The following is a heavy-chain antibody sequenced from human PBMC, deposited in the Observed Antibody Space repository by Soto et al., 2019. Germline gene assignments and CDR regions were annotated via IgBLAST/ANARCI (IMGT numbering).Heavy chain of an antibody. CDR3: ARGRYYYDGSGPVGY. D-gene: IGHD3-22*01. Sequence: GASVKVSCKASGGTFSSYAISWVRQAPGQGLEWMGGIIPIFGTANYAQKFQGRVTITADESTSTAYMELSSLRSEDTAVYYCARGRYYYDGSGPVGYWGQGTLVTVSS. CDR1: GGTFSSYA. CDR2: IIPIFGTA. V-gene: IGHV1-69*13. J-gene: IGHJ4*02.